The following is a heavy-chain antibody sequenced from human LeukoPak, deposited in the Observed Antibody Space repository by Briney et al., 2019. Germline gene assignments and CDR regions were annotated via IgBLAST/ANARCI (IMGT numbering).Heavy chain of an antibody. Sequence: GGSLRLSCAASGFTFSSYGMHWVRQAPGKGLEWVAVVSSDGSIDYYADSVRGRFTVSRDNFKNTMYLQVNSPRAEDTAAYYCTREGMGTTFSAWFDPWGQGTLVTVSS. CDR1: GFTFSSYG. J-gene: IGHJ5*02. D-gene: IGHD1-7*01. CDR3: TREGMGTTFSAWFDP. V-gene: IGHV3-30*03. CDR2: VSSDGSID.